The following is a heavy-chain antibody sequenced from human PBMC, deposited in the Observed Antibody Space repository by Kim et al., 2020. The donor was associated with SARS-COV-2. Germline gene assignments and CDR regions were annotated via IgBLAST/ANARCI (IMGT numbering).Heavy chain of an antibody. CDR1: GFTFSTNA. J-gene: IGHJ4*02. CDR2: INGGGGGT. Sequence: GGSLRLSCAASGFTFSTNAMTWVRQGPGKGLEWVSVINGGGGGTSYADSVKGRFTISRDNSKNTLYLQMNSLRDEDTAVYYCAKDRSRSGTYYTSDYWGTGTLVTVSS. D-gene: IGHD3-10*01. V-gene: IGHV3-23*01. CDR3: AKDRSRSGTYYTSDY.